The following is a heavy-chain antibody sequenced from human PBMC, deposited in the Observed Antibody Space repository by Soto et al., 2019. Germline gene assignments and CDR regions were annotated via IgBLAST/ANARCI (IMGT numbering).Heavy chain of an antibody. Sequence: QVQLVESGGGVVQPGRSLRLSCAASGFTLSRYVMHWVRQAPGKGLEWVARISYAGNDNYYADSVKGRFTISRDNSKKTLYLQLTSLRADDTAVYYCARDRQQWLEPAGGALPFWGQGTMVNGSS. CDR3: ARDRQQWLEPAGGALPF. CDR2: ISYAGNDN. J-gene: IGHJ3*01. D-gene: IGHD6-19*01. CDR1: GFTLSRYV. V-gene: IGHV3-30-3*01.